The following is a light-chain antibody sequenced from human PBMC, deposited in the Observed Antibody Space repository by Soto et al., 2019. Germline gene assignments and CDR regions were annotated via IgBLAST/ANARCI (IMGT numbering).Light chain of an antibody. CDR3: QQYNNWPRT. CDR1: QSISSSY. J-gene: IGKJ1*01. Sequence: EVVWAQSPATLSLSPGEGATLSCRVSQSISSSYLSWYQQRPGQAPRLLIYGASTRATGIPDRFSGSGSGTEFTLTISSLQSEDFAVYYCQQYNNWPRTFGQGTKVDIK. V-gene: IGKV3D-7*01. CDR2: GAS.